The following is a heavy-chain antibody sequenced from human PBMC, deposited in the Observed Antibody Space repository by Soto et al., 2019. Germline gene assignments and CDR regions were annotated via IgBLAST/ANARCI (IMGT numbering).Heavy chain of an antibody. J-gene: IGHJ6*02. D-gene: IGHD3-3*01. V-gene: IGHV1-69*13. CDR3: ARLIFWSGYKAYYYGMDV. CDR1: GYTFTRYG. Sequence: SVKVSCKASGYTFTRYGISWVRQAPGQELEWMGGIIPIFGTANYAQKFQGRVTITADESTSTAYMELSSLRSEDTAVYYCARLIFWSGYKAYYYGMDVWGQGTTVTVSS. CDR2: IIPIFGTA.